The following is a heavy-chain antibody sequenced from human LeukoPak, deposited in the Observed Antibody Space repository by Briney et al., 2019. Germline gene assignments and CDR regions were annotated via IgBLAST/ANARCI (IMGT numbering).Heavy chain of an antibody. J-gene: IGHJ4*02. CDR1: GGSISSSSYY. V-gene: IGHV4-39*01. Sequence: MASETLSLTCTVSGGSISSSSYYWGWIRQPPGKGLEWIGSIYYSGSTYYNPSLKSRVTISVDTSKNQFSLKLSSVTAADTAVYYCARHPDYYDSSGYYYVSYYFDYWGQGTLVTVSS. CDR2: IYYSGST. CDR3: ARHPDYYDSSGYYYVSYYFDY. D-gene: IGHD3-22*01.